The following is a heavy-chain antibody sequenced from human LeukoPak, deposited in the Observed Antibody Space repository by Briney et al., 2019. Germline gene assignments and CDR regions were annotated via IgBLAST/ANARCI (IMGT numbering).Heavy chain of an antibody. J-gene: IGHJ4*02. V-gene: IGHV3-48*02. CDR3: VRDAGRVWGYNAY. CDR1: GFTFSTYS. Sequence: GGPLRLSCAASGFTFSTYSMNWLRQAAGRGLEGISYISSSSDNTYYADSVKGPFTISRDNVKKTLYLQINSLRDEDTAVYYCVRDAGRVWGYNAYWGQGTLVTVSS. CDR2: ISSSSDNT. D-gene: IGHD5-18*01.